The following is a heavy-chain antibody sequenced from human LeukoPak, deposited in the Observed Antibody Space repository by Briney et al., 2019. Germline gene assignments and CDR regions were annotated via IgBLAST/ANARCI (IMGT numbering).Heavy chain of an antibody. D-gene: IGHD5-24*01. CDR1: GFTFSSYG. J-gene: IGHJ4*02. CDR2: IRYDGSNK. CDR3: AKGGDGYSSIDFDY. V-gene: IGHV3-30*02. Sequence: GGSLRLSCAASGFTFSSYGMHWVRQAPGKGPEWVAFIRYDGSNKYYADSVKGRFTISRDNSKNTLYLQMNSLRAEDTAVYYCAKGGDGYSSIDFDYWGQGTLVTVSS.